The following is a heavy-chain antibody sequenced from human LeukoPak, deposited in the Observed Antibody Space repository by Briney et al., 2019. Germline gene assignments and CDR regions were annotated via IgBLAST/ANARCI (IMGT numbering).Heavy chain of an antibody. V-gene: IGHV3-30*18. CDR3: AKGVTTVTPYWFDP. Sequence: GGSLRLSCAASGFTFSSYGMHWVRQAPGKGREGVAVISYDGSNKYYADSVRGRFTISRDNSKNTLCLQMNSLRAEDTAVYYCAKGVTTVTPYWFDPWGQGTLVTVSS. J-gene: IGHJ5*02. CDR2: ISYDGSNK. CDR1: GFTFSSYG. D-gene: IGHD4-11*01.